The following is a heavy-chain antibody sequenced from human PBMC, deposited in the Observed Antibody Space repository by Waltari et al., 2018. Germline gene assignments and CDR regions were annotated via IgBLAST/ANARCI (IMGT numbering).Heavy chain of an antibody. D-gene: IGHD1-26*01. V-gene: IGHV1-2*06. CDR1: GYTFTDSY. CDR3: VTQRPWEDY. J-gene: IGHJ4*02. Sequence: QVQLVQSGAEVRKPGASVKVSCKTSGYTFTDSYIHWVRQAPGQGLEWMGRMNPNNNYPIYEQKCQGRVTMTRDTSITTAYMEVSSLTSDDTALYYCVTQRPWEDYWGQGTRVTVSP. CDR2: MNPNNNYP.